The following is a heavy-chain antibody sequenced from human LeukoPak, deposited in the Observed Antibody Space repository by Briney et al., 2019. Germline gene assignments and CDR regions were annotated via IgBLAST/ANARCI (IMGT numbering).Heavy chain of an antibody. CDR1: GFTFDDYG. V-gene: IGHV3-20*04. CDR2: INWNGGST. D-gene: IGHD2-21*02. J-gene: IGHJ3*02. Sequence: PGGSLRLSCAASGFTFDDYGMSWVRQAPGKGPEWVSGINWNGGSTGYADSVKGRFTISRDNAKNSLYLQMNSLRAEDTALYYCARHIVVVTQHRRGGDAFDIWGQGTMVTVSS. CDR3: ARHIVVVTQHRRGGDAFDI.